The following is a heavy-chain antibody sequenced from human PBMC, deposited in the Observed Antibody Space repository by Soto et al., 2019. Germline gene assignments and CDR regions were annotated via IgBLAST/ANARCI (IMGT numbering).Heavy chain of an antibody. CDR3: ARDSSLYTYYYGSGSYDYYYYGLDV. V-gene: IGHV1-69*13. CDR2: IIPIFGTA. J-gene: IGHJ6*02. CDR1: GGTFSSYA. Sequence: SVKVSCKASGGTFSSYAISWVRQAPGQGLEWMGGIIPIFGTANYAQKFQGRVTITADESTSTAYMELSSLRSEDTAVYYCARDSSLYTYYYGSGSYDYYYYGLDVWGQGTTVTVSS. D-gene: IGHD3-10*01.